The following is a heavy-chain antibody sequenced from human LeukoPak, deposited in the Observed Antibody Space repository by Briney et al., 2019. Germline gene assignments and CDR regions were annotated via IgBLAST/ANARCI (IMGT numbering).Heavy chain of an antibody. D-gene: IGHD3-10*01. CDR1: FGSINSYY. J-gene: IGHJ4*02. V-gene: IGHV4-59*12. CDR3: ARAGMSIWFGEITYDY. CDR2: IYYSGST. Sequence: SETLSLTGTVSFGSINSYYWSWIRQPPGKGLEWIGYIYYSGSTNYNPSLKSRVTLSVDTSKNQFSLKLSSVTAADTAVYYCARAGMSIWFGEITYDYWGQGTLVTVSS.